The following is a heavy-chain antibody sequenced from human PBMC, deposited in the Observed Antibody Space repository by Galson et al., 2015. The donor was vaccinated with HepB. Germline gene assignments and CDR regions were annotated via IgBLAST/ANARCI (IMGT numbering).Heavy chain of an antibody. CDR3: ASLPAAGYSSSSYPTLKYYYYYGMDV. D-gene: IGHD6-13*01. Sequence: SLRLSCAASGFTFSSYEMNWVRQAPGKGLEWVSYISSSGSTIYYADSVKGRFTISRDNAKNSLYLQMNSLRAEDTAVYYCASLPAAGYSSSSYPTLKYYYYYGMDVWGQGTLVTVSS. V-gene: IGHV3-48*03. CDR2: ISSSGSTI. CDR1: GFTFSSYE. J-gene: IGHJ6*02.